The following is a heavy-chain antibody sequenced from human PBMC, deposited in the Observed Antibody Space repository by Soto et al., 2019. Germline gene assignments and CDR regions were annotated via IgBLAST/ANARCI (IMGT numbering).Heavy chain of an antibody. D-gene: IGHD3-16*02. CDR2: IKQDGSEK. CDR1: GFTFSSYW. CDR3: ARTRDYDYIWGSYRFGYYYYYMDV. J-gene: IGHJ6*03. V-gene: IGHV3-7*01. Sequence: GGSLRLSCAASGFTFSSYWMSWVRQAPGKGLEWVANIKQDGSEKYYVDSVKGRFTISRDNAKNSLYLQMNGLRAEDTAVYYCARTRDYDYIWGSYRFGYYYYYMDVWGKGTTVTVSS.